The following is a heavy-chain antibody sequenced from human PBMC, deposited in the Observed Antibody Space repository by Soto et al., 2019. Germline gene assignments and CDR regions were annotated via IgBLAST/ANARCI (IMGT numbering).Heavy chain of an antibody. V-gene: IGHV5-51*01. Sequence: PGESLKISCKASGYSFSSYWIAWVRQMPRKGLEWMGITYPGDSDARYSPSFEGQVTISVDTSINTAYLQWSYLKASDSAMYFCARQSDYNILTGYWYYFDYWGHGSLVTVSS. D-gene: IGHD3-9*01. CDR2: TYPGDSDA. CDR1: GYSFSSYW. CDR3: ARQSDYNILTGYWYYFDY. J-gene: IGHJ4*01.